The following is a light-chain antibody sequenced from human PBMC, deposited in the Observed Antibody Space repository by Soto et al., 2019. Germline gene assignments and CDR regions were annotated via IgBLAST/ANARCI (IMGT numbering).Light chain of an antibody. Sequence: EIVLTQSPGTLSLSPGERATLSCRASQSVSNNYLAWYQQKPGQAPRLLIYGASSRATGIPDRFSGSGSGTDFTLTISRLEPEDFAVYYCQQYGSSSLYTFGQGTKLEIK. J-gene: IGKJ2*01. CDR2: GAS. CDR3: QQYGSSSLYT. V-gene: IGKV3-20*01. CDR1: QSVSNNY.